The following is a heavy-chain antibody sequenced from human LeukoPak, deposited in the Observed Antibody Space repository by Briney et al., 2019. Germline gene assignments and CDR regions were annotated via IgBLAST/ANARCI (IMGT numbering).Heavy chain of an antibody. Sequence: GGSLRLSCAASGFTFSSYGMHWVRQAPGKGLEWVAVISYDGSNKYYADSVKGRFTISRDNSKNTLYLQMNSLRAEDTAVYYCAREESYYDILTGSHGMDVWGQGTTVTVSS. CDR1: GFTFSSYG. CDR3: AREESYYDILTGSHGMDV. V-gene: IGHV3-30*03. CDR2: ISYDGSNK. D-gene: IGHD3-9*01. J-gene: IGHJ6*02.